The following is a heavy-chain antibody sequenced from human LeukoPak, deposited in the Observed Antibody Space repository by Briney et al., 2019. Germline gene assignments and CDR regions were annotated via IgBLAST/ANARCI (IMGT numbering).Heavy chain of an antibody. CDR2: ISGSGGST. Sequence: GGSLRLSCAASGFTFSNNAMSWVRQAPGKGLEWVSGISGSGGSTYYADSVKGRFTISRDNSKNTLYLQMNSLRAEDTAVYYCARVRWSSGSYSYFDYWGQGALVTVSS. CDR1: GFTFSNNA. D-gene: IGHD3-10*01. CDR3: ARVRWSSGSYSYFDY. V-gene: IGHV3-23*01. J-gene: IGHJ4*02.